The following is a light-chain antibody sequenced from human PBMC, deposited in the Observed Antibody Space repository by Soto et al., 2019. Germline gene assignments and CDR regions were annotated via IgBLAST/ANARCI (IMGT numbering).Light chain of an antibody. CDR3: QHYNNWWT. V-gene: IGKV3-20*01. CDR1: QSVSSSY. J-gene: IGKJ1*01. Sequence: EIVLTQSPGTLSFSPGERATLTCRASQSVSSSYLAWFQQKPGQAPRLLIYGASSRATGIPDRFSGSGSGTDFTLTISSLQSEDFAVYYCQHYNNWWTFGQGTKVEIK. CDR2: GAS.